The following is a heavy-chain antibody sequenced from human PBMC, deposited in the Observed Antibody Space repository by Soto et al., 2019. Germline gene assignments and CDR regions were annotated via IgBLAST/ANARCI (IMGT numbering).Heavy chain of an antibody. CDR1: GLTVSRNY. Sequence: EQLVESGGGLIQPGGSLRISCAFSGLTVSRNYMSWVRQAPGKGLDWVSVLYSGGSSSYAESVKGRFTISRDSSKNILFLQMKSLRPEDTAIYYCAHSSGHHYYFDSWGQGTLVTVSS. CDR2: LYSGGSS. V-gene: IGHV3-53*01. CDR3: AHSSGHHYYFDS. D-gene: IGHD3-22*01. J-gene: IGHJ4*02.